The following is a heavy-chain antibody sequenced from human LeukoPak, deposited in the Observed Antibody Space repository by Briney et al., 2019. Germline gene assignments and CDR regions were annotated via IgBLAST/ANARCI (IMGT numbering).Heavy chain of an antibody. J-gene: IGHJ4*02. D-gene: IGHD4-17*01. Sequence: PGGSLRLSCAASGFTFSSYWMSWVRQAPGKGLEWVANIKQDGSEKYYVDSVKGRFTISRDNAKNSLYLQMNSLRAEDTAVYYCAGIPRPVTNHFHFDYWGQGTLVTVSS. CDR2: IKQDGSEK. V-gene: IGHV3-7*01. CDR1: GFTFSSYW. CDR3: AGIPRPVTNHFHFDY.